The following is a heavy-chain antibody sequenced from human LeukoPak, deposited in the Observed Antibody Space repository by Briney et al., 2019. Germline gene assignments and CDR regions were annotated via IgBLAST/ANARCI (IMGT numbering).Heavy chain of an antibody. CDR3: ARGTTVTAGGWFDP. J-gene: IGHJ5*02. CDR1: GYTFTSYD. V-gene: IGHV1-8*01. D-gene: IGHD4-17*01. CDR2: MNPNSGNT. Sequence: ASVKVSCKASGYTFTSYDINWVRQATGQGLEWMGWMNPNSGNTGYAQKFQGRVTMTRDTSISTAYMELSRLRSDDTAVYYCARGTTVTAGGWFDPWGQGTLVTVSS.